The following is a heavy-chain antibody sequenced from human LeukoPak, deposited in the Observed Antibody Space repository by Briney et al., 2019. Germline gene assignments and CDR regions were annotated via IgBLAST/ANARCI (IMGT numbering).Heavy chain of an antibody. D-gene: IGHD3-9*01. J-gene: IGHJ3*02. Sequence: PSETLSLTCTVSGSYITNFYWGWVRQPAGKGLEWIGRIYATGSINYNPSLKSRLTMSIDTSKNQFSLRLTSVTAADTAVYYCARDRYFDWLGAFDIWGPGTTVTVSS. CDR3: ARDRYFDWLGAFDI. V-gene: IGHV4-4*07. CDR2: IYATGSI. CDR1: GSYITNFY.